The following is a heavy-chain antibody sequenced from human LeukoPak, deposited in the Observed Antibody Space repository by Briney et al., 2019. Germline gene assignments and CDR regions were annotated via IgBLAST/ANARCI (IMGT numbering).Heavy chain of an antibody. CDR2: ISAYNGNT. V-gene: IGHV1-18*01. CDR3: ARAPGAIVGPPAKYFFDY. CDR1: GYTFTSYG. J-gene: IGHJ4*02. D-gene: IGHD1-26*01. Sequence: ASVKVSCEASGYTFTSYGISWVRQAPGQGLEWMGWISAYNGNTNYAQKLQGRVTMTTDTSTTTAYMDLRSLGSDDTAVYYCARAPGAIVGPPAKYFFDYWGQGTLVTVSS.